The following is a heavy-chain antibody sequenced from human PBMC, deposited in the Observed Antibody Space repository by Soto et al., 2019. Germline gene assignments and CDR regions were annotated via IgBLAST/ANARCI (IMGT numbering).Heavy chain of an antibody. J-gene: IGHJ4*02. V-gene: IGHV5-51*01. D-gene: IGHD6-13*01. CDR2: IYPGDHET. CDR1: GYTFSNFW. Sequence: PGESLKISCQCSGYTFSNFWIGWVRQSPGQGLEWMGIIYPGDHETRYSPSFLGKVTISAEKSINTAYLQWSSLEASDSAFYFCARSPRSSPYFVVWGQGALVTVSS. CDR3: ARSPRSSPYFVV.